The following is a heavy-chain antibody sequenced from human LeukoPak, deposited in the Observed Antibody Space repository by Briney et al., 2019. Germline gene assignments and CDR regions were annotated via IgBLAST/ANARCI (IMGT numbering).Heavy chain of an antibody. D-gene: IGHD3-22*01. CDR2: ISSSGST. V-gene: IGHV4-4*07. Sequence: SETLSLTCTVSGGSISSYYWSWIRQPAGKGLEWIGRISSSGSTNYNPSLKSRVTMSVDTSNNQFSLKLSSVTAADTAVYYCARVSHYYDSSGYYYVRAFDIWGQGTMVTVSS. CDR1: GGSISSYY. J-gene: IGHJ3*02. CDR3: ARVSHYYDSSGYYYVRAFDI.